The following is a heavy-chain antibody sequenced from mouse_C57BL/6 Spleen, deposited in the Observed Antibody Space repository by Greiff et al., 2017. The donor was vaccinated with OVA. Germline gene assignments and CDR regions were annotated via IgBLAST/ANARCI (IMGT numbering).Heavy chain of an antibody. CDR1: GYTFTDYY. V-gene: IGHV1-26*01. CDR2: INPNNGGT. J-gene: IGHJ3*01. CDR3: ARDSNYRFAY. Sequence: VQLQQSGPELVKPGASVKISCKASGYTFTDYYMNWVKQSHGKSLEWIGDINPNNGGTSYNQKFKGKATLTVDKSSSTAYMELRSLTSEDSAVYYCARDSNYRFAYWGQGTLVTVSA. D-gene: IGHD2-5*01.